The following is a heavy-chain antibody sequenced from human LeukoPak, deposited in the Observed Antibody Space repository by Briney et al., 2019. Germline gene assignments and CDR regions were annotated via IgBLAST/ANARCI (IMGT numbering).Heavy chain of an antibody. CDR3: ARDPPPNYDYVWGSYRPGGVDY. Sequence: GGSLRLSCAASGFTFSSYGMHWVRQAPGKGLEWVAFIRYDGSNKYYADSVKGRFTISRDNSKNTLYLQMNSLRAEDTAVYYCARDPPPNYDYVWGSYRPGGVDYWGQGTLVTVSS. V-gene: IGHV3-30*02. CDR2: IRYDGSNK. CDR1: GFTFSSYG. D-gene: IGHD3-16*02. J-gene: IGHJ4*02.